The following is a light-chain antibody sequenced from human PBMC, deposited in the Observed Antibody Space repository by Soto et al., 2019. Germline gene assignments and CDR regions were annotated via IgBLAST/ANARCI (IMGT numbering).Light chain of an antibody. Sequence: IQMTQSPLSLSASVGDRVIITCRASRDIGNDLGWYQQKPGKAPKLLIFAASTLHSGVPSRFSGSGSGTVFTLTISSLHPEDFATYFCLQDYNLPRTYGQGT. J-gene: IGKJ1*01. CDR2: AAS. CDR3: LQDYNLPRT. V-gene: IGKV1-6*01. CDR1: RDIGND.